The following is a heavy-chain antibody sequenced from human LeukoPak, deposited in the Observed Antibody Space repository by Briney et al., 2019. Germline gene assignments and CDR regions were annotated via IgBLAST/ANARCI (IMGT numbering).Heavy chain of an antibody. CDR3: VRDRVGDSSGQMDV. CDR1: GGSISSYY. Sequence: SETLSLTCTVSGGSISSYYWSWIRQPPGKGLEWIGYIYYSGSTNCNPSLKSRVTISVDTSKNQFSLKLSSVTAADTAVYYCVRDRVGDSSGQMDVWGQGTTVTVSS. V-gene: IGHV4-59*01. D-gene: IGHD3-22*01. CDR2: IYYSGST. J-gene: IGHJ6*02.